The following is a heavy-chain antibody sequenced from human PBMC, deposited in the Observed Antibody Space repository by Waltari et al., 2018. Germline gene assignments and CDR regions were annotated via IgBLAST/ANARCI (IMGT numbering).Heavy chain of an antibody. CDR3: ARVTMTVTTYSLDY. D-gene: IGHD4-4*01. J-gene: IGHJ4*02. CDR1: GYTFTSYD. V-gene: IGHV1-8*01. CDR2: MNPNRGNT. Sequence: QVQLVQSGAEVKKPGASVKVSCKASGYTFTSYDINWVRQATGQGLEWMGWMNPNRGNTDYAQKIQGRVTMTRNTSISTAYMELSSLRSEDTAVYYCARVTMTVTTYSLDYWGQGTLVTVSS.